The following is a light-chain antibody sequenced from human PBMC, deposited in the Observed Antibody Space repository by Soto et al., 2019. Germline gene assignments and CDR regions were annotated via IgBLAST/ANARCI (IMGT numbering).Light chain of an antibody. Sequence: QSALTQPPSASGSPGQSVTISCTGTSSDVGGYNFVSWFQQNPGKAPKFMIYEVNKRPSGVPDRFSGSKSGNTASLTVSGLQAEDEADYYCSSYAGSNNFVVFGGGTKVTVL. V-gene: IGLV2-8*01. J-gene: IGLJ2*01. CDR2: EVN. CDR1: SSDVGGYNF. CDR3: SSYAGSNNFVV.